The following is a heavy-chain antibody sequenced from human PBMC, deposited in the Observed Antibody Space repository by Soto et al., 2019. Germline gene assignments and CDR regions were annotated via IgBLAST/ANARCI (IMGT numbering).Heavy chain of an antibody. CDR2: IYYSGST. CDR3: ARHRLPLRPLSAEYFQH. V-gene: IGHV4-39*01. D-gene: IGHD4-17*01. CDR1: GGSISSSSYY. Sequence: QLQLQESGPGLVKPSETLSLTCTVSGGSISSSSYYWGWIRQPPGKGLEWIGSIYYSGSTYYNPSLKSRVTISVDTSKNQFSLKLSSVTAADTAVYYCARHRLPLRPLSAEYFQHWGQGTLVTVSS. J-gene: IGHJ1*01.